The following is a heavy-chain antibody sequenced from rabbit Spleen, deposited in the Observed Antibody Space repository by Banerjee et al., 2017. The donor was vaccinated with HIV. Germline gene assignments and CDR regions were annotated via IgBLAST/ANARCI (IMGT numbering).Heavy chain of an antibody. CDR1: GVSLNDKDV. CDR3: ARDFVAVIGWNFNL. Sequence: EQLEESGGGLVKPEGSLTLTCKASGVSLNDKDVMCWVRLAPGKGLEWIACINIVTGKSVYASWAKGRFTMSRTSSTTVTLQMTSLTAADTATYFCARDFVAVIGWNFNLWGPGTLVTVS. CDR2: INIVTGKS. J-gene: IGHJ4*01. D-gene: IGHD1-1*01. V-gene: IGHV1S45*01.